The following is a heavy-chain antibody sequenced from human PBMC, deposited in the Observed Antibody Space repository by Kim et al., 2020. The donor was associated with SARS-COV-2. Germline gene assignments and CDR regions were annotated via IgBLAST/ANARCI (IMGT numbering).Heavy chain of an antibody. V-gene: IGHV3-30*04. CDR2: ISYDGSNK. D-gene: IGHD5-12*01. J-gene: IGHJ4*01. CDR3: ARSSGYVPQRYYFDY. CDR1: GFTFSSYT. Sequence: GGSLRLSCAASGFTFSSYTMHWVRQAPGKGLEWVALISYDGSNKYYADSVKGRFTISRDNSKNTLYLLMNSLRAEDTAVYYCARSSGYVPQRYYFDYWG.